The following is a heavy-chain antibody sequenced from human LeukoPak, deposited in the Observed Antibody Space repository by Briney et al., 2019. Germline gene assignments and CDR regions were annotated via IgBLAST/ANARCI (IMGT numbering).Heavy chain of an antibody. J-gene: IGHJ4*02. CDR1: GFTFSSYA. CDR2: IRGSGGST. CDR3: AKGGFVIVPAARGGFDY. Sequence: VGSLRLSCAASGFTFSSYAMSWVRQAPGKGLEWVSAIRGSGGSTYHADSVKGRFTISRDNSKNTLYLQMNSLRVEDTAVYYCAKGGFVIVPAARGGFDYWGQGSLVTVSS. D-gene: IGHD2-2*01. V-gene: IGHV3-23*01.